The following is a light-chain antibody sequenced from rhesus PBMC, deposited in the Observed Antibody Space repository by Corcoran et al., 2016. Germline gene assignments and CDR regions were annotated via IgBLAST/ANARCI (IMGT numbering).Light chain of an antibody. CDR2: EVT. V-gene: IGLV2-13*02. Sequence: QAALTQSPSVSGSPGQSVTISCTGTNNDIGYYDSVSWYQQHPGKAPKVMIYEVTERPSGVSDRFYGAKSGNTASLTISALQSEDEADYYCTSYASSRSFIFGTWTRLTVL. J-gene: IGLJ1*01. CDR1: NNDIGYYDS. CDR3: TSYASSRSFI.